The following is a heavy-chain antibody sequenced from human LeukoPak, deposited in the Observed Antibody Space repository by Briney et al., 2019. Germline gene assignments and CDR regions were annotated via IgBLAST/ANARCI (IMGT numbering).Heavy chain of an antibody. CDR1: GGSISRYY. CDR2: IYYSGST. CDR3: ARLGGPPYYYGMDV. V-gene: IGHV4-59*08. Sequence: SETLSLTCTVSGGSISRYYWSWIRQPPGKGLEWIGYIYYSGSTNYNPSLKSRVTISVDTSKNQFSLKLSSVTAADTAVYYCARLGGPPYYYGMDVWGQGTTVTVSS. J-gene: IGHJ6*02. D-gene: IGHD4-23*01.